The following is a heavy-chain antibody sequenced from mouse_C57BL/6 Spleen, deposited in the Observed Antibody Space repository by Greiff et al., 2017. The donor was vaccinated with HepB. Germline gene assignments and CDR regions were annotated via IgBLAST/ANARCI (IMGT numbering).Heavy chain of an antibody. CDR1: GFTFSSYG. D-gene: IGHD2-2*01. Sequence: DVQLVESGGDLVKPGGSLKLSCAASGFTFSSYGMSWVRQTPDKRLEWVATISSGGSYTYYPDSVKGRFTISRDKAKNTLYLQMSSLKSEDTAMYYCARDDGYDEAWFAYWGQGTLVTVSA. CDR3: ARDDGYDEAWFAY. J-gene: IGHJ3*01. V-gene: IGHV5-6*01. CDR2: ISSGGSYT.